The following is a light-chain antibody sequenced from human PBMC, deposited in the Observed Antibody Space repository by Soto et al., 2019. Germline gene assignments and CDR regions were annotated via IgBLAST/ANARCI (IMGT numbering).Light chain of an antibody. CDR2: LEGSGSY. J-gene: IGLJ3*02. Sequence: QSVLTQSSSASASLGSSVKLTCTLSIGHSSYIIAWHQQQPGKAPRYLMKLEGSGSYNKGSGVPDRFSGSSSGADRYLTISNLQFEDEADYYCETGDSNTRVFGGGTKVTVL. CDR1: IGHSSYI. CDR3: ETGDSNTRV. V-gene: IGLV4-60*02.